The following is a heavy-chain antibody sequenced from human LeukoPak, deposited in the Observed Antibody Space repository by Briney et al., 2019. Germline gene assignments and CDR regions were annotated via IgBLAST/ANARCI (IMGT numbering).Heavy chain of an antibody. D-gene: IGHD3-10*01. CDR1: GYSISSGYY. CDR2: IYHSGST. J-gene: IGHJ6*04. Sequence: SETLSPTCTVSGYSISSGYYWGWIRQPPGKGLEWIGSIYHSGSTYYNPSLRSRVTISVDTSKNQFSLKLSSVTAADTAVYYCARETGSGIMDVWGKGTTVTVSS. CDR3: ARETGSGIMDV. V-gene: IGHV4-38-2*02.